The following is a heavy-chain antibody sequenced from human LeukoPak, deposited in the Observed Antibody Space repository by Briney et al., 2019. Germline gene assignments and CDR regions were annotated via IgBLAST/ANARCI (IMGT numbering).Heavy chain of an antibody. CDR2: ISSNGGST. J-gene: IGHJ3*02. V-gene: IGHV3-64*01. Sequence: PGGSLRLSCAASGFTFSSYAMRWVRQAPGKGLEYVSAISSNGGSTYYANSVKGRFTISRDNSKKTLYLQMGSLRAEDMAVYYCARAVAGTEGAFDIWGQGTMVTVSS. CDR3: ARAVAGTEGAFDI. CDR1: GFTFSSYA. D-gene: IGHD6-19*01.